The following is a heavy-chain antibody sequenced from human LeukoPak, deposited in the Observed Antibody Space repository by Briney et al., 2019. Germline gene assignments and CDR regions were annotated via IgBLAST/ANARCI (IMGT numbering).Heavy chain of an antibody. CDR1: GFTFVNYG. V-gene: IGHV3-30-3*01. J-gene: IGHJ5*02. D-gene: IGHD3-16*01. CDR3: ARDQCERRMGGATKCNWFDP. Sequence: PGRSLRLSCAASGFTFVNYGFHCVRQAPVKAQEWVAFISYNGNQKYGDSVKGRFTISRDNSKHTLYLQMNRLRHEDTAVYYCARDQCERRMGGATKCNWFDPWGQGTLVTVSS. CDR2: ISYNGNQ.